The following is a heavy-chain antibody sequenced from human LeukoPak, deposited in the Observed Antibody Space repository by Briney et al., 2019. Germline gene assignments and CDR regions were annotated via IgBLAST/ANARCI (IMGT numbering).Heavy chain of an antibody. CDR1: GGSINSYY. Sequence: SETLSLTCTVSGGSINSYYWSWIRQPAGKGLEWIGRLYTNGSPNYNPSLKSRVTVSVDTSKNQFSLNLRSVTAADTAVYYCARDSGYDLTWGQGTLVTVSS. J-gene: IGHJ4*02. V-gene: IGHV4-4*07. CDR3: ARDSGYDLT. CDR2: LYTNGSP. D-gene: IGHD5-12*01.